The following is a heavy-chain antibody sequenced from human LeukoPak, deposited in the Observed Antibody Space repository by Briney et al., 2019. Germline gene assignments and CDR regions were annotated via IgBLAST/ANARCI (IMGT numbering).Heavy chain of an antibody. CDR1: GFTFDDFA. CDR3: AKDTRDGYNSGFDY. J-gene: IGHJ4*02. D-gene: IGHD5-24*01. V-gene: IGHV3-43*02. Sequence: GGSLRLSCAASGFTFDDFAMHWVRQAPGKGLEWVSLISGDGGSTHYADSVKGRFTISRDNSKNSLYLQTNSLRTEDTALYYCAKDTRDGYNSGFDYWGQGTLVTVAS. CDR2: ISGDGGST.